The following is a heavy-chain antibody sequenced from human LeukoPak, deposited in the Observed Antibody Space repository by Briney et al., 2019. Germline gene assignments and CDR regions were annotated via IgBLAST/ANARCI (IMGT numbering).Heavy chain of an antibody. CDR2: IIPILGRA. CDR3: ARDRMATITVDY. D-gene: IGHD5-12*01. J-gene: IGHJ4*02. Sequence: SVKVSCKASGGTFSSYAISWVRQAPGQGLEWMGRIIPILGRANYAQKFQGRVTITADKSTSTAYMELSSLRSEGTAVYYCARDRMATITVDYWGQGTLVTVSS. CDR1: GGTFSSYA. V-gene: IGHV1-69*04.